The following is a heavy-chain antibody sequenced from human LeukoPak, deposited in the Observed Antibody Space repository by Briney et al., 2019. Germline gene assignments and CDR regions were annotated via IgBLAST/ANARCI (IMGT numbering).Heavy chain of an antibody. D-gene: IGHD6-13*01. CDR1: GFTFSSYS. Sequence: GGSLRLSCAASGFTFSSYSMNWVRQPPGKGREGASSISSSSSYIYYADSVKGRFTISRDNAKNSLYLQMNSLRAEDTAVYYCAREASSWYFNGMDVWGQGTTVTVSS. J-gene: IGHJ6*02. V-gene: IGHV3-21*01. CDR3: AREASSWYFNGMDV. CDR2: ISSSSSYI.